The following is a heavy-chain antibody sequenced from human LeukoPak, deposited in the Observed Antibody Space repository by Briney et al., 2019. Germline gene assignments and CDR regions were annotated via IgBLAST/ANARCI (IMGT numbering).Heavy chain of an antibody. CDR3: ARDGGYSGYDADC. CDR1: GFMFSSNW. CDR2: IKEDGTET. D-gene: IGHD5-12*01. J-gene: IGHJ4*02. Sequence: SGGSLRLSCAASGFMFSSNWMSWVRLAPGKGLEWVADIKEDGTETYYVDSVKGRFTISRENDKNSLFLQMNSLRAEDTAVYYCARDGGYSGYDADCWGQGTLVTVSS. V-gene: IGHV3-7*01.